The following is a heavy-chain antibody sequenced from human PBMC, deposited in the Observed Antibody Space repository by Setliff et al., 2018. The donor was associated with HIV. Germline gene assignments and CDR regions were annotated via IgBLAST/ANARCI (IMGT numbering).Heavy chain of an antibody. CDR3: ARGGVRGYSYGEAFDI. CDR1: GDTFTTYA. Sequence: ASVKVSCKASGDTFTTYALHWVRQAPGQRLEWMGWINAGNGDTKSSQKFQGRVTITRDTSASTAYMELSSLRSGDTAVYYCARGGVRGYSYGEAFDIWGQGTLVTVSS. J-gene: IGHJ3*02. D-gene: IGHD5-18*01. V-gene: IGHV1-3*01. CDR2: INAGNGDT.